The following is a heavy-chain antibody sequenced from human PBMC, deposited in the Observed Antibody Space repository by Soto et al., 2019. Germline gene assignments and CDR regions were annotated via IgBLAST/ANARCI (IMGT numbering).Heavy chain of an antibody. V-gene: IGHV4-30-2*01. CDR3: ATVPDR. J-gene: IGHJ5*02. CDR2: IYHSGST. Sequence: SETXSLTCAVSGGSISSGGYSWSWIRQPPGKGLEWIGYIYHSGSTYYNPSLKSRVTISVDRSKNQFSLKLSSVTAADTAVYYCATVPDRWGQGTLVTVSS. CDR1: GGSISSGGYS. D-gene: IGHD2-2*01.